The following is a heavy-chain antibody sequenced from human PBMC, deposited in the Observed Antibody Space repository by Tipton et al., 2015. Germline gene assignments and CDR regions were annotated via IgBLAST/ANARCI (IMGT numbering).Heavy chain of an antibody. CDR3: ARLDMVTNAFDI. CDR2: IYYSGRR. CDR1: GGSISSSAYY. V-gene: IGHV4-61*08. D-gene: IGHD4-23*01. J-gene: IGHJ3*02. Sequence: TLSLTCTVSGGSISSSAYYWSWIRQPPGKGLEWIAYIYYSGRRNYNPSLKSRITISLDVSDNQFSLRLNSVTAADTAFYYCARLDMVTNAFDIWGQGPMVTVSS.